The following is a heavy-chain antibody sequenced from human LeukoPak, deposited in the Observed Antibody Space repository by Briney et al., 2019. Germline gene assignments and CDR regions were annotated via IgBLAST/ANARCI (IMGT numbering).Heavy chain of an antibody. D-gene: IGHD5-12*01. CDR3: VPDATSDSQTAVDY. V-gene: IGHV3-30*04. CDR1: GFTFSSYA. CDR2: ISYDGSNK. Sequence: GGSLRVSCAAPGFTFSSYAMHWVRQAPGKGLEWGAVISYDGSNKYYADSVKGRFTISRDNSKNTLYLQMNSLRAEDTAVYYCVPDATSDSQTAVDYWGQGTLVTVSS. J-gene: IGHJ4*02.